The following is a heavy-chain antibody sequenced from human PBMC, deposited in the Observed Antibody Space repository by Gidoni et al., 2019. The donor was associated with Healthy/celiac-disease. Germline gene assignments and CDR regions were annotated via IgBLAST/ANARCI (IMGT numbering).Heavy chain of an antibody. D-gene: IGHD1-26*01. J-gene: IGHJ4*02. CDR3: TTDPEGDLLGWSFGS. CDR1: GFTFNNAW. V-gene: IGHV3-15*01. Sequence: EVQLVESGGGLVKPGGSLRLSCAASGFTFNNAWMSWVRQAPGKGREWVGRIKSKADGGTTDYAATVKGRFTISRDDSKNTLYLQVNSLKTEDTAVYYCTTDPEGDLLGWSFGSWGQGTLVTVSS. CDR2: IKSKADGGTT.